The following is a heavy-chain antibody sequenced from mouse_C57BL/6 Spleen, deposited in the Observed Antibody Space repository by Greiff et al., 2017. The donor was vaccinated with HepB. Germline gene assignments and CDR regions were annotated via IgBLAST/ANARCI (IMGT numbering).Heavy chain of an antibody. CDR1: GFTFSDAW. CDR3: TRDLLLGFDY. V-gene: IGHV6-6*01. Sequence: DVQLVESGGGLVQPGGSMKLSCAASGFTFSDAWMDWVRQSPEKGLEWVAEIRNKANNHATYYAESVKGRFTISRDDSKSSVYLQRNSLRAEDTGIYYGTRDLLLGFDYWGQGTTLTVSS. J-gene: IGHJ2*01. D-gene: IGHD1-1*01. CDR2: IRNKANNHAT.